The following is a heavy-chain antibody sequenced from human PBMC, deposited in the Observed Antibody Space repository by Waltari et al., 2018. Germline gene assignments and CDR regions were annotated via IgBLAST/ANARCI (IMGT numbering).Heavy chain of an antibody. CDR3: AADGSWTSGWYELDY. CDR2: GVVCRGNT. D-gene: IGHD6-19*01. V-gene: IGHV1-58*01. J-gene: IGHJ4*02. CDR1: GSTFSSSV. Sequence: QMHLVQSGPEVKKPGTSVAVSCKASGSTFSSSVVQWVRQARGQRPEWIGWGVVCRGNTKYAQTLRERVTITRDKSTNTAYMMLSSLTSEDTAVYYCAADGSWTSGWYELDYWGQGTLVTVSS.